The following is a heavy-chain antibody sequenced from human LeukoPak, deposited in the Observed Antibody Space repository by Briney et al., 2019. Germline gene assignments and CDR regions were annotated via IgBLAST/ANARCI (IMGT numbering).Heavy chain of an antibody. CDR1: GFTFSSYW. V-gene: IGHV3-7*01. D-gene: IGHD6-19*01. CDR2: IKQDGSER. J-gene: IGHJ6*02. CDR3: ARAGSSGWRYDYYGMDV. Sequence: GGSLRLSCAASGFTFSSYWMSWVRQAPGKGLEWVAHIKQDGSERRYVDSVKGRFTISRDNAKNSLCLQMNSLRAEDTAVYYCARAGSSGWRYDYYGMDVWGQGTTVTVSS.